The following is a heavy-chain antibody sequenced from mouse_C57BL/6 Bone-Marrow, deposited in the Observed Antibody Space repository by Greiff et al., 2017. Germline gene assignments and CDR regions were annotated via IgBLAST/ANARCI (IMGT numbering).Heavy chain of an antibody. D-gene: IGHD1-1*01. CDR1: GYAFSSSW. CDR3: ARGTVVATNDY. Sequence: QVQLQQSGPELVKPGASVKISCKASGYAFSSSWMNWVKQRPGKGLEWIGRIYPGDGDTNYNGKFKGKATLTADKSSSTAYMQLSSLTSEDSAVYFWARGTVVATNDYWGEGTTLTVSS. V-gene: IGHV1-82*01. CDR2: IYPGDGDT. J-gene: IGHJ2*01.